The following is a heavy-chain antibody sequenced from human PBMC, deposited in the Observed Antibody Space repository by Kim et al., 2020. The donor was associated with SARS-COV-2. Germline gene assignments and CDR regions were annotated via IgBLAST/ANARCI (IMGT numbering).Heavy chain of an antibody. Sequence: GGSLRLSCAASGFTFGDYVMHWVRQAPGKGLEWVSGISWNSGSIGYADSVKGRFTISRDNAKNSLYLQMNSLRAEDTALYYCAKDIGSGSYLYYFDHWG. CDR2: ISWNSGSI. J-gene: IGHJ4*01. V-gene: IGHV3-9*01. CDR3: AKDIGSGSYLYYFDH. D-gene: IGHD1-26*01. CDR1: GFTFGDYV.